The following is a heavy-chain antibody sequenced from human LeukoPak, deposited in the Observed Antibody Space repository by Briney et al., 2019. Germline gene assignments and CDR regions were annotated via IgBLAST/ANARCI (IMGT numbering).Heavy chain of an antibody. CDR2: ISGSGGST. J-gene: IGHJ4*02. Sequence: GGSLRLSCAASGFTFSSYAMSWVRQAPGKGLEWASAISGSGGSTYYADSVKGRFTISRDNSKNTLYLQMNSLRAEDTAVYYCAKGGYSGSYYVLRFDYWGQGTLVTVSS. D-gene: IGHD1-26*01. CDR1: GFTFSSYA. V-gene: IGHV3-23*01. CDR3: AKGGYSGSYYVLRFDY.